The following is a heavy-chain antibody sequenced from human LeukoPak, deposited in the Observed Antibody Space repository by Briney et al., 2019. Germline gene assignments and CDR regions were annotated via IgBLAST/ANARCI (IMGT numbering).Heavy chain of an antibody. V-gene: IGHV3-66*01. CDR1: GFTLSSSY. J-gene: IGHJ4*02. CDR3: ARDRRDGYCLGH. Sequence: QTGGSLRLSCTGSGFTLSSSYMSWVRQTPGKGLGWVSVMYSGGTTYYADSVKGRFTISRDSSKNTVNLQMNSLRAEDTAVYYCARDRRDGYCLGHWGQGTLVTVSS. D-gene: IGHD2-2*03. CDR2: MYSGGTT.